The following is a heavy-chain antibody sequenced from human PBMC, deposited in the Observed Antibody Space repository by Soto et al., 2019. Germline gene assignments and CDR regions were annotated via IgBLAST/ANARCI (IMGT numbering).Heavy chain of an antibody. CDR3: ARDCGTAVTTHYLDF. CDR1: GYNFNACG. D-gene: IGHD4-17*01. J-gene: IGHJ4*02. CDR2: ISSHTGNT. Sequence: QVEGVQSGPEVKKPGASVKVSCKASGYNFNACGISWVRQAPGQGLEWMGWISSHTGNTNYAQNLQGRVTMTTDTSTTTVYMELRSLTSDDTAVYYCARDCGTAVTTHYLDFWGQGSLVTVSS. V-gene: IGHV1-18*01.